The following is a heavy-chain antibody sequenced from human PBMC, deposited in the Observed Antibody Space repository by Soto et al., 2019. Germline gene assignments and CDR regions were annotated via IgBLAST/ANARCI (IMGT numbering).Heavy chain of an antibody. Sequence: QVQLVESGGGVVQPERSLRLSCTASGFSFSSYGMYWVRQAPGKGLEWVAVLSFDGRDKYYADSVKGRFTISRDNSKSTLYLEMNSLRAEDTALYFCAKERGYCSSEKCYYYGMDVWGQGTTVIVSS. J-gene: IGHJ6*02. CDR1: GFSFSSYG. V-gene: IGHV3-30*18. D-gene: IGHD2-2*01. CDR3: AKERGYCSSEKCYYYGMDV. CDR2: LSFDGRDK.